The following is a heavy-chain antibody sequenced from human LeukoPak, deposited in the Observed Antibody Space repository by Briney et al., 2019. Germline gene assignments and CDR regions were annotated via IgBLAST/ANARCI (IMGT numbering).Heavy chain of an antibody. V-gene: IGHV3-9*01. CDR3: ARIAAAGPYCYYYMDV. D-gene: IGHD6-13*01. CDR1: GFTFDDYA. J-gene: IGHJ6*03. CDR2: ISWNSGSI. Sequence: GRSLRLSCAASGFTFDDYAMHWVRQAPGKGLEWVSGISWNSGSIGYADSVKGRFTISRDNDSLRAEDTALYYCARIAAAGPYCYYYMDVWGKGTTVTVSS.